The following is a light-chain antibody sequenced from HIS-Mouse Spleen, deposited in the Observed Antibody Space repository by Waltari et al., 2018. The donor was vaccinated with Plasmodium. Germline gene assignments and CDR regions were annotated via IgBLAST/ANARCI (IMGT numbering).Light chain of an antibody. CDR3: QQRSNWPRVLT. CDR1: QSVSSY. Sequence: EIALTQSPATLSLSTGERATLSCRASQSVSSYLAWYQQKPGQAPRLLIYDASNRATGIPARFSGSGSGTDFTLTISSLEPEDFAVYYCQQRSNWPRVLTFGGGTKVEIK. CDR2: DAS. J-gene: IGKJ4*01. V-gene: IGKV3-11*01.